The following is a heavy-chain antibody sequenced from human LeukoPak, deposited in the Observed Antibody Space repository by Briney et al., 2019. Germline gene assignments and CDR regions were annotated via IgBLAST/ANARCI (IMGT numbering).Heavy chain of an antibody. D-gene: IGHD6-13*01. CDR3: AKGTYSSWYYYFDY. CDR1: GFTFDDYA. CDR2: ISWNSGSI. J-gene: IGHJ4*02. Sequence: SGGSLRLSCAASGFTFDDYAMHWVRHAPGKGLEWVSGISWNSGSIGYADSVKGRFTISRDNAKNSLYLQMNSLRAEDTALYYCAKGTYSSWYYYFDYWGQGPLVTVS. V-gene: IGHV3-9*01.